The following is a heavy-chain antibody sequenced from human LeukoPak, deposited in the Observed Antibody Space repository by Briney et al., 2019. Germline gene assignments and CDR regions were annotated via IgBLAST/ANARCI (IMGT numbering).Heavy chain of an antibody. D-gene: IGHD5-24*01. CDR2: IIPIFGTA. CDR3: ARGYISDY. J-gene: IGHJ4*02. Sequence: ASVKVSCKASGYTFTSYYMHWVRQAPGQGLEWMGGIIPIFGTANYAQKFQGRVTITADESTSTAYMELSSLRSEDTAVYYCARGYISDYWGQGTLVTVSS. CDR1: GYTFTSYY. V-gene: IGHV1-69*13.